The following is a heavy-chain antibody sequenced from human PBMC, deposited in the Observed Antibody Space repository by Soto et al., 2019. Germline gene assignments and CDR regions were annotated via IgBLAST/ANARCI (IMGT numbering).Heavy chain of an antibody. D-gene: IGHD2-2*01. CDR1: GYTFTSYG. CDR3: AREEAFTGIPAANPQFDY. J-gene: IGHJ4*02. CDR2: ISAYNGNT. Sequence: ASVKVSCKASGYTFTSYGISWVRQAPGQGLEWMGWISAYNGNTNYAQKLQGRVTMTTDTSTSTAYMELRSLRSDDTAVYYCAREEAFTGIPAANPQFDYWGQGTLVTVSS. V-gene: IGHV1-18*01.